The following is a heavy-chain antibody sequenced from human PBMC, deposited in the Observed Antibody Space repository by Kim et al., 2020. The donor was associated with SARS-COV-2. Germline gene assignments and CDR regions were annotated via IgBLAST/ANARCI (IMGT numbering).Heavy chain of an antibody. CDR1: GFTVSSNY. Sequence: GGSLRLSCAASGFTVSSNYMSWVRQAPGKGLEWVSVIYSGGTTYYADSVKGRFTISRDNSKNTLDLQMNSLRAEDTAVYYCARDLDYYGMDVWGQGTTVTVSS. CDR2: IYSGGTT. V-gene: IGHV3-53*01. J-gene: IGHJ6*02. CDR3: ARDLDYYGMDV.